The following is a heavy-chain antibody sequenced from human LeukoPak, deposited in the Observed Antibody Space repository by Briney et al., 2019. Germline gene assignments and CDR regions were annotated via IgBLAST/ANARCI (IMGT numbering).Heavy chain of an antibody. D-gene: IGHD6-13*01. J-gene: IGHJ4*02. V-gene: IGHV3-9*01. CDR2: ISWNSGSI. CDR1: GFTFDDYA. CDR3: AKGYIAAAGTIDY. Sequence: PGGSLRLSCAASGFTFDDYAMHWVRQAPGKGLEWVSGISWNSGSIGYADSVKGRFTISRDNAKNSLYLQMNSLSAEDTALYYCAKGYIAAAGTIDYWGQGTLVTVSS.